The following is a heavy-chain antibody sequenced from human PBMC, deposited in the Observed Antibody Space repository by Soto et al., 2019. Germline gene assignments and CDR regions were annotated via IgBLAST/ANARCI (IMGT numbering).Heavy chain of an antibody. CDR3: ARDSVVVAAPFDY. J-gene: IGHJ4*02. V-gene: IGHV3-23*01. CDR2: FRESGGTT. Sequence: PGGSLRLSCAASGFGFTFSTSAMSWVRQAPGKGLEWVSTFRESGGTTHYANSVKGRFTINPDTSKNQFSLQLNSVTPEDTAVYYCARDSVVVAAPFDYWGQGTLVTVSS. CDR1: GFGFTFSTSA. D-gene: IGHD2-15*01.